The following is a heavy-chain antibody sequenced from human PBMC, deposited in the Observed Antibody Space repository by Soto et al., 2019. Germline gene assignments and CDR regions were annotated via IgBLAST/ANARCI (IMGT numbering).Heavy chain of an antibody. CDR3: ARGTFGEVTD. CDR1: GGSISSYY. J-gene: IGHJ4*02. Sequence: QVQLQESGPGLVKPSETLSLTCTVSGGSISSYYWIWIRQHPGKGLEWIVYMYYSGSTNYNPSVKSRVTISIGPSGKHLSLKLSSVTAADTDVYYRARGTFGEVTDWGEGTLVTVSS. V-gene: IGHV4-59*13. D-gene: IGHD3-3*01. CDR2: MYYSGST.